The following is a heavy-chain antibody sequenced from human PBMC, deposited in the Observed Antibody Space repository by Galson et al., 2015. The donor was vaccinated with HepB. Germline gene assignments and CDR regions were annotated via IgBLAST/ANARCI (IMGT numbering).Heavy chain of an antibody. V-gene: IGHV3-30*09. Sequence: SLRLSCAASGFTFSSYAIHWVRQAPGKGLEWVAVISYNGNNKYYADSVKGRFAISRDNSKNTLYLQMNSLRAEDTAVYFCARVNCDATTCSHRGADSWGQGTLVTVSS. D-gene: IGHD3-10*01. J-gene: IGHJ5*01. CDR2: ISYNGNNK. CDR1: GFTFSSYA. CDR3: ARVNCDATTCSHRGADS.